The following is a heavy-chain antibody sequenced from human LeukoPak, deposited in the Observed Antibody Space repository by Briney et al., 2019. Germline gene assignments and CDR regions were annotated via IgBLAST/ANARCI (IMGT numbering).Heavy chain of an antibody. Sequence: SVKVSCKASRGTFSSYAISWVRQAPGQGLEWMGRIIPIFGIANYAQKFQGRVTITADKSTSTAYMELSSLRSEDTAVYYCARDSGYPQPINFDYWGQGTLVTVSS. CDR3: ARDSGYPQPINFDY. CDR2: IIPIFGIA. V-gene: IGHV1-69*04. D-gene: IGHD3-22*01. J-gene: IGHJ4*02. CDR1: RGTFSSYA.